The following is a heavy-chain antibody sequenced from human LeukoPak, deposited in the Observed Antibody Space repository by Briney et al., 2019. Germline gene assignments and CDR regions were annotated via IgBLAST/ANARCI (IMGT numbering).Heavy chain of an antibody. J-gene: IGHJ4*02. CDR1: GFTFSNAW. CDR3: ITEDDYGDYGDY. CDR2: IKSKTDGGTI. Sequence: GGSLRLSCAASGFTFSNAWMSWVRQAPGKGLGWVGRIKSKTDGGTIDYAAPVKGRFTISRDDSKNTLYLQMNSLKTEDTAVYYCITEDDYGDYGDYWGQGTLVTVSS. D-gene: IGHD4-17*01. V-gene: IGHV3-15*01.